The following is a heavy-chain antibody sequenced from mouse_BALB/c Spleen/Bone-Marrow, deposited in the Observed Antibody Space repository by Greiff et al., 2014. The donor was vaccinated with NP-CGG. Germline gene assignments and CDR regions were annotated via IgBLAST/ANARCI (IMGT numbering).Heavy chain of an antibody. CDR3: ANYYYGSHFDY. CDR1: GFNIKDTY. CDR2: IDPANGNT. J-gene: IGHJ2*01. D-gene: IGHD1-1*01. Sequence: EVQLQQSGAALVKPGASVKLSCTASGFNIKDTYMHWVKQRPEQGLEWIGRIDPANGNTKYDPKFQGKATITADTSSNTAYLQLSSLPSKDTAVYYCANYYYGSHFDYWGQGTTLTVSS. V-gene: IGHV14-3*02.